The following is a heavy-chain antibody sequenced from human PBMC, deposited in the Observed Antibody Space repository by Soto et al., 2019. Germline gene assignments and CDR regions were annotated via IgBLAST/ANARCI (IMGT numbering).Heavy chain of an antibody. V-gene: IGHV3-13*05. CDR2: ISAAGDP. J-gene: IGHJ6*02. Sequence: EVQLVESGGGLVQPGGSLRLSCEASGFTFRNYDMHWVRQGTGKGLEWVSGISAAGDPDYADSVEGRFTISRENAQNPFFLQMNSLRVGDTAVYYCARTDRDFYGLDVWGQGTTVIVFS. CDR1: GFTFRNYD. CDR3: ARTDRDFYGLDV.